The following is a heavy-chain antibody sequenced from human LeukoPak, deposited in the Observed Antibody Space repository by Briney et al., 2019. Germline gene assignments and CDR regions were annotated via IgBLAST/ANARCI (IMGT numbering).Heavy chain of an antibody. D-gene: IGHD3-22*01. CDR1: GFTFDDYG. V-gene: IGHV3-20*04. CDR2: INWNGGST. J-gene: IGHJ4*02. Sequence: GGSLRLSCAASGFTFDDYGMSWVRQPPGKGLEWVSGINWNGGSTGYADSVKGRFTISRDNAKNSLYLQMNSLRAEDTALYYCAREHPYYYDSSGTALMAEIKYYFDYWGQGTLVTVSS. CDR3: AREHPYYYDSSGTALMAEIKYYFDY.